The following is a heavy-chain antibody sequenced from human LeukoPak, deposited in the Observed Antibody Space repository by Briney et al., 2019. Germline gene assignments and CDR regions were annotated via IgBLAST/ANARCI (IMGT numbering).Heavy chain of an antibody. CDR2: IYYSGST. CDR3: ARVVRGSWYFDY. D-gene: IGHD3-10*01. J-gene: IGHJ4*02. V-gene: IGHV4-30-4*01. Sequence: SETLSLTCTVSGGSISSGDYYWSWLRQPPGEGLEWIGYIYYSGSTYYNPSLKSRVTISVDTSKNQFSLKLSSVTAADTAVYYCARVVRGSWYFDYWGQGTLVTVSS. CDR1: GGSISSGDYY.